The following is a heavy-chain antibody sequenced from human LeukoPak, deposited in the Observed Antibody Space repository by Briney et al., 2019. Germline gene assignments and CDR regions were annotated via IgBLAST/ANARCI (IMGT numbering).Heavy chain of an antibody. CDR3: ARGRSGWSPPEDAFDI. D-gene: IGHD6-19*01. CDR2: IYYSGST. V-gene: IGHV4-39*07. Sequence: SETLSLTCTVSGGSISSSSYYWGWIRQPPGKGLEWIGSIYYSGSTYYNPSLKSRVTISVDTSKNQFSLKLSSVTAADTAVYYCARGRSGWSPPEDAFDIWGQGTMVTVSS. CDR1: GGSISSSSYY. J-gene: IGHJ3*02.